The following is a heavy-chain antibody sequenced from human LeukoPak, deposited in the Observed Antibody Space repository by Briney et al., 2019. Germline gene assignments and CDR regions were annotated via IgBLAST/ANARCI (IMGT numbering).Heavy chain of an antibody. D-gene: IGHD6-19*01. Sequence: ASVKVSCKASGYTFTSYDINWVRQATGQGLEWMGWMNPNSGNTGYAQKFRGRVTMTRNTSISTAYMELSSLRSEDTAVYYCARGPIAVAGLVFDYWGQGTLVTVSS. J-gene: IGHJ4*02. V-gene: IGHV1-8*01. CDR2: MNPNSGNT. CDR1: GYTFTSYD. CDR3: ARGPIAVAGLVFDY.